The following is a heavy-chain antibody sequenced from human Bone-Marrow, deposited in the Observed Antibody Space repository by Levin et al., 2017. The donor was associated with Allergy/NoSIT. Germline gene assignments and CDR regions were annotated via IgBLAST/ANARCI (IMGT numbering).Heavy chain of an antibody. V-gene: IGHV4-38-2*01. D-gene: IGHD2-2*01. J-gene: IGHJ3*01. CDR2: IYGRGTA. CDR1: GSSISGGYY. Sequence: SETLSLTCSVSGSSISGGYYWGWIRQPPGKGLEWIGSIYGRGTAYYNPSLKSRVTISLDTSKNPFSLNLTSVTAADTAVFYCAGYSVGVPPKFWGQGTLVTVSA. CDR3: AGYSVGVPPKF.